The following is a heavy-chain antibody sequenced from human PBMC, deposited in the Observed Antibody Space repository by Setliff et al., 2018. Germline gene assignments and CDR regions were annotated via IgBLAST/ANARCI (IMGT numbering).Heavy chain of an antibody. D-gene: IGHD5-18*01. CDR1: GYTFRNYA. Sequence: ASVKVSCKASGYTFRNYAFAWVRQAPGQGLEWVGWISVYNGDTNYAQKFQGRVTLTTDTSKSTAYMELRSLTSDDSALYYCARAPSVELVTIRTNSWFTYWGQGTLVTVSS. J-gene: IGHJ4*02. V-gene: IGHV1-18*01. CDR2: ISVYNGDT. CDR3: ARAPSVELVTIRTNSWFTY.